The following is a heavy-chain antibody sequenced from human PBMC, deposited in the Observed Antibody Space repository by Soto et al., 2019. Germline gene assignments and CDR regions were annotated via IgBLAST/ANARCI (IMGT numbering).Heavy chain of an antibody. CDR3: AREGDYRTWFEP. CDR2: IFYAGDT. V-gene: IGHV4-31*03. J-gene: IGHJ5*02. CDR1: GESIATGAFY. D-gene: IGHD4-17*01. Sequence: PSETLSLTCTVSGESIATGAFYWSWIRLQSGKGPEWIGSIFYAGDTYYNPSLKSRVEISLDGSQNQFSLNVRSVTAADTAVYYCAREGDYRTWFEPWGPGTLVTVSS.